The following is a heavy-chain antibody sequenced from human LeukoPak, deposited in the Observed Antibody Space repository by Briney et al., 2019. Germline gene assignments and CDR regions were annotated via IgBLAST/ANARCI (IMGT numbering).Heavy chain of an antibody. CDR1: GGSFSGYY. V-gene: IGHV4-59*01. D-gene: IGHD4-17*01. J-gene: IGHJ4*02. CDR3: ARTHDYGDYSTTYFDH. Sequence: SETLSLTCAVYGGSFSGYYWSWIRQPPGKGLEWIGYISYSGSTNYNPSLKSRVTISVDTSKNQFSLRLSSVTAADTAVYYCARTHDYGDYSTTYFDHWGQGTLVTVSS. CDR2: ISYSGST.